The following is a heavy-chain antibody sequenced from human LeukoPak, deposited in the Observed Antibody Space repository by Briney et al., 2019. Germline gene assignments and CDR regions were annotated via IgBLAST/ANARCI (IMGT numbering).Heavy chain of an antibody. Sequence: ASVTVSFKSSGYTFTIYGISWVRQAPGQGLEWMGWISAYNGNTNYAQKLQGRVTMTTDTSTSTAYMELRSLRSDDTAVYYCARGVVVLLGDYFDYWGQGTLVTVSS. D-gene: IGHD2-2*01. CDR2: ISAYNGNT. CDR3: ARGVVVLLGDYFDY. CDR1: GYTFTIYG. J-gene: IGHJ4*02. V-gene: IGHV1-18*01.